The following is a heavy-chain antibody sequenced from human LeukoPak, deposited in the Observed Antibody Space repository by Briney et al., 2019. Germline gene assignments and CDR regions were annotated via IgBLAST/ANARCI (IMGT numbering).Heavy chain of an antibody. J-gene: IGHJ4*02. V-gene: IGHV4-34*01. CDR3: ARAFGKI. CDR1: GGSFSGYY. Sequence: PSETLSLTCAVYGGSFSGYYWSWIRQPPRMGLEWIGEINHSGSTNYNPSLKSRVTISVDTSKNQFSLKLSSVTAADTAVYYCARAFGKIWGQGTLVTVSS. D-gene: IGHD3-10*01. CDR2: INHSGST.